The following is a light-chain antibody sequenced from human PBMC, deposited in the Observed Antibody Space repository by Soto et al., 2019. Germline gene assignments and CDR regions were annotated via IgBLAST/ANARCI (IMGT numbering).Light chain of an antibody. CDR2: EVS. CDR3: SSYTSSSTLDWV. Sequence: QSALTQPASVSGSPGQAITISCTGTSSGVGGYNYVSWYQQHPGKAPKLMIYEVSNRPSGVYNRFSGSKSGNTASLTISGLQAEDEADYYCSSYTSSSTLDWVFGGGTQLTVL. J-gene: IGLJ3*02. V-gene: IGLV2-14*01. CDR1: SSGVGGYNY.